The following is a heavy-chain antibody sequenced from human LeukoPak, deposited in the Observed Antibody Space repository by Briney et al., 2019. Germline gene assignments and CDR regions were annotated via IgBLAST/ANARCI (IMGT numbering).Heavy chain of an antibody. CDR2: IYTSGST. CDR1: GGSISSGSYY. D-gene: IGHD5-12*01. V-gene: IGHV4-61*02. Sequence: PSETLSLTCTVSGGSISSGSYYWSWIRQPAGKGLEWIGRIYTSGSTNYNPSLKSRVTISVDTSKNQFSLKLSSVTAADTAVYYCARLGSSPTRFDYWGQGTLVTVSS. CDR3: ARLGSSPTRFDY. J-gene: IGHJ4*02.